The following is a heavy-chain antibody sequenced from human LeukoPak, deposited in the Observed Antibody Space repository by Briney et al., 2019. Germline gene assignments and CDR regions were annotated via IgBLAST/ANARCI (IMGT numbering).Heavy chain of an antibody. Sequence: GGSLRLSCAASGFTFSSYAMSWVRQAPGKGLEWVSSISSSSSYIYYADSVKGRFTISRDNAKNSLYLQMNSLRAEDTAVYYCARDRTCSGGSCYQDFDYWGQGTLVTVSS. V-gene: IGHV3-21*01. CDR1: GFTFSSYA. CDR2: ISSSSSYI. D-gene: IGHD2-15*01. J-gene: IGHJ4*02. CDR3: ARDRTCSGGSCYQDFDY.